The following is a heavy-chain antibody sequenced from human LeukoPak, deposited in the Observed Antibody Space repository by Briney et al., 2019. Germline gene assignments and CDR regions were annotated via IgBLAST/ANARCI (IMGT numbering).Heavy chain of an antibody. Sequence: SSVKVSCKASGGTFSSYAISWVRQAPGQGLGWMGRIIPIFGTANYAQKFRGRVTIPTDESTSTAYMELSSLRSEDTAVYYCARGYCSSTSCLSPFDYWGQGTLVTVSS. CDR2: IIPIFGTA. CDR1: GGTFSSYA. D-gene: IGHD2-2*01. CDR3: ARGYCSSTSCLSPFDY. V-gene: IGHV1-69*05. J-gene: IGHJ4*02.